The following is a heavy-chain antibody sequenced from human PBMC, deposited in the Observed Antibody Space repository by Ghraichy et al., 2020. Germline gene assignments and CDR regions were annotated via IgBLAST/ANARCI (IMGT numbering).Heavy chain of an antibody. V-gene: IGHV3-23*01. CDR2: ISGSGGST. J-gene: IGHJ4*02. D-gene: IGHD5-24*01. Sequence: GGSLRLSCAASGFTFSSYAMSWVRQAPGKGLEWVSAISGSGGSTYYADSVKGRFTISRDNSKNTLYLQMNSLRAEDTAVYYCAKARWLQLTRAIDYWGQGTLVTVSS. CDR3: AKARWLQLTRAIDY. CDR1: GFTFSSYA.